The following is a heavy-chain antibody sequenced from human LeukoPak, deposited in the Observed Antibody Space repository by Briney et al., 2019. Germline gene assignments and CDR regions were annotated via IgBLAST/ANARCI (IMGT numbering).Heavy chain of an antibody. CDR2: ISAYNGAT. V-gene: IGHV1-18*01. CDR1: GYTFTRFG. D-gene: IGHD2-8*01. J-gene: IGHJ5*02. CDR3: ADLDCPNSICHIDP. Sequence: GASVKVSCKASGYTFTRFGVSWVRQAPGQGLEWMGWISAYNGATKFAQKFQGRVTLTTDKSTSTAYMELRSLRSDDTAVYYCADLDCPNSICHIDPWGQGTLVTVSS.